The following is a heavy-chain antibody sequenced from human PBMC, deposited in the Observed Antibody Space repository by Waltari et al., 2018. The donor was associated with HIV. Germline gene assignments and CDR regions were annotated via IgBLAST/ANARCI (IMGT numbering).Heavy chain of an antibody. CDR1: GFTFKDYH. CDR2: ISSGGSPI. D-gene: IGHD3-22*01. V-gene: IGHV3-11*01. Sequence: QVQLVESGGGLVKPGGSLRLSCIASGFTFKDYHLTWIRRAPGKGLEWIAYISSGGSPIYYADSVKGRFTVFRGSADNSIFLRMDSLSPDDTAVYFCARDPPRGYDMNGFYAFDIWGQGTMVTVSS. J-gene: IGHJ3*02. CDR3: ARDPPRGYDMNGFYAFDI.